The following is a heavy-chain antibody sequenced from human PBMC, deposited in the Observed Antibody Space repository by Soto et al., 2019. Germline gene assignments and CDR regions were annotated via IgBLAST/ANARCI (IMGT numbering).Heavy chain of an antibody. CDR1: GFTFSDYY. CDR3: ARERNGYNSIFDY. J-gene: IGHJ4*02. V-gene: IGHV3-11*05. CDR2: ISSTSRYT. Sequence: QVQLVESGGGVVKPGGSLRLSCAASGFTFSDYYMSWIRQAPGKGLEGVSYISSTSRYTIYADAVKGRFTISRDNAKNSLYLQMNSMRAEDTAVYYCARERNGYNSIFDYWGQGTLVTVSS. D-gene: IGHD5-12*01.